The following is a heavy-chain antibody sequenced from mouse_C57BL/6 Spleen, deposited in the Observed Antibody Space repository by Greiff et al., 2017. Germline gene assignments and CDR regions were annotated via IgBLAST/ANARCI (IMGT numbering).Heavy chain of an antibody. CDR1: GYAFSSYW. D-gene: IGHD2-3*01. J-gene: IGHJ1*03. Sequence: VQLQQSGAELVKPGASVKISCKASGYAFSSYWMNWVKQRPGKGLEWIGQIYPGDGDTNYNGKFKGKATLTADKSSSTAYMQLSSLTSENSAVFFCARSGIIYDGYFFDVWGTGTTVTVSS. V-gene: IGHV1-80*01. CDR2: IYPGDGDT. CDR3: ARSGIIYDGYFFDV.